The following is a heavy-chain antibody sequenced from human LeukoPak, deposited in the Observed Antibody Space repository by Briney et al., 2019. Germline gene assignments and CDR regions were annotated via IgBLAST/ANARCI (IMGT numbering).Heavy chain of an antibody. J-gene: IGHJ4*02. CDR3: ARDRGVITMIPSDY. V-gene: IGHV1-69*13. CDR1: GGTFSSYA. Sequence: ASVKVSCKASGGTFSSYAISWVRQAPGQGLEWMGGIIPIFGTANYAQKFQGRVTITADESTSTAYMELSSLRSEDTAVYYCARDRGVITMIPSDYWGQGTLVTVSS. D-gene: IGHD3-22*01. CDR2: IIPIFGTA.